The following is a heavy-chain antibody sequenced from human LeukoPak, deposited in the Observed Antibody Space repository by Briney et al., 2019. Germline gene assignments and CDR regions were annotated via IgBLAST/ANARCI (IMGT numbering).Heavy chain of an antibody. CDR3: ARGDKWLPSGIDY. Sequence: GASVKVSCKASGYTFANFGISWVRQAPGQGLEWMGWISVYNGNTKYAQKIQDRVTMTTDTSTSTAYMELRSLRSDDTAVYYCARGDKWLPSGIDYWGQGTLVTVSS. J-gene: IGHJ4*02. CDR2: ISVYNGNT. D-gene: IGHD6-19*01. CDR1: GYTFANFG. V-gene: IGHV1-18*01.